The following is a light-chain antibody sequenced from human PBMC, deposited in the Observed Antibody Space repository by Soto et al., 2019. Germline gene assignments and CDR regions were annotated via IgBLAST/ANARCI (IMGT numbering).Light chain of an antibody. CDR2: DAS. CDR1: QSVSSY. Sequence: EIVLTQSPATLSLSPGERATLSCRASQSVSSYLAWYQQKPGQAPRLLIYDASNRATGIPARFSGSGSGTDFTLTISSLEPEDFAVYYCQSYGSSSMYTFGQGTNLEIK. J-gene: IGKJ2*01. CDR3: QSYGSSSMYT. V-gene: IGKV3-11*01.